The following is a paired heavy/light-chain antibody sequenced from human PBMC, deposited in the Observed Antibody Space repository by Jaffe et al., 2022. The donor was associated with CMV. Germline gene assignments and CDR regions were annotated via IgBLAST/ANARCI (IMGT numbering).Heavy chain of an antibody. CDR1: GGSFSGYY. D-gene: IGHD3-22*01. CDR3: AREKYYYDSSGYYYPRPRWVFDY. CDR2: INHSGST. Sequence: QVQLQQWGAGLLKPSETLSLTCAVYGGSFSGYYWSWIRQPPGKGLEWIGEINHSGSTNYNPSLKSRVTISVDTSKNQFSLKLSSVTAADTAVYYCAREKYYYDSSGYYYPRPRWVFDYWGQGTLVTVSS. J-gene: IGHJ4*02. V-gene: IGHV4-34*01.
Light chain of an antibody. CDR2: KAS. CDR3: QQYNSYSPMYT. V-gene: IGKV1-5*03. J-gene: IGKJ2*01. CDR1: QSISSW. Sequence: DIQMTQSPSTLSASVGDRVTITCRASQSISSWLAWYQQKPGKAPKLLIYKASSLESGVPSRFSGSGSGTEFTLTISSLQPDDFATYYCQQYNSYSPMYTFGQGTKLEIK.